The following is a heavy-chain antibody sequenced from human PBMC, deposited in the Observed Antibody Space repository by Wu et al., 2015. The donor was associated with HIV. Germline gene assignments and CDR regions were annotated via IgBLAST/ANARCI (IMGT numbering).Heavy chain of an antibody. CDR1: GYTFTSYG. CDR2: ISAYNGNT. D-gene: IGHD3-10*01. V-gene: IGHV1-18*01. J-gene: IGHJ4*02. Sequence: QVQLVQSGAEVKKPGASVKVSCKASGYTFTSYGISWVRQAPGQGLEWMGWISAYNGNTNYAQKLQGRVTMTTDTSTSTAYMELRSLRSDDTAVYYCARDRSRVGYYYGSGSYFPDYWGQGTLVTVSS. CDR3: ARDRSRVGYYYGSGSYFPDY.